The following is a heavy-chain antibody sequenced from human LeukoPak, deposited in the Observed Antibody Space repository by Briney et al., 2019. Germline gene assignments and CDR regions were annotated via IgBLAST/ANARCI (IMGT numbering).Heavy chain of an antibody. CDR2: ISGSGGST. D-gene: IGHD6-13*01. CDR1: GFTFSSYA. J-gene: IGHJ3*02. Sequence: GGSLRLSCAASGFTFSSYAMSWVRQAPGKGLEWVSAISGSGGSTYYADSVKGRFTISRDNSKNTLYLQMNSLRAEDTAVYYCAREGVGWGYSSSWYGGGDAFDIWGQGTMVTVSS. CDR3: AREGVGWGYSSSWYGGGDAFDI. V-gene: IGHV3-23*01.